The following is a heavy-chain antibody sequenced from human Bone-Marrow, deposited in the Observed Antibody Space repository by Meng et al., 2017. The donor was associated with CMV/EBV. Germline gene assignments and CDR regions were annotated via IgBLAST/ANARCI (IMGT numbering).Heavy chain of an antibody. CDR2: IVVGSGNP. D-gene: IGHD6-25*01. CDR3: AAVVGRHLINSGLVLGFDY. CDR1: GFSFSTSA. V-gene: IGHV1-58*01. Sequence: SVKVSCKVSGFSFSTSAVQWVRQARGQRLEWIGWIVVGSGNPNYAQEFQERVTITRDMSTSTAYMELSSLRSEDTAIYYCAAVVGRHLINSGLVLGFDYWGQGSRVTVSS. J-gene: IGHJ4*02.